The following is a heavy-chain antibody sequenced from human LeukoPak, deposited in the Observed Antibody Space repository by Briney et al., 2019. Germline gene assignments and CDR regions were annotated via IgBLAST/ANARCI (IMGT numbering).Heavy chain of an antibody. V-gene: IGHV3-53*01. J-gene: IGHJ6*02. CDR2: IFSGGNI. Sequence: GGSLRLSCAASGFTVSSNYMSWVRQAPGKGLEWVSVIFSGGNIYYADSVKGRFTISRDNSKNMLYLQMNSLRAEDTAVYFCAGGYYSSHYYGMDVWGQGTTVTVSS. CDR1: GFTVSSNY. CDR3: AGGYYSSHYYGMDV. D-gene: IGHD3-22*01.